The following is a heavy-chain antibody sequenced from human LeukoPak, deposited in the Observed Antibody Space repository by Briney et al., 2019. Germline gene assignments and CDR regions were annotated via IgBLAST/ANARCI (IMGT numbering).Heavy chain of an antibody. CDR2: IRYDGSNK. CDR1: GFTFSTYG. Sequence: PGGSLRLSCAASGFTFSTYGMHWVRQAPGKGLEWVACIRYDGSNKSYADSVKGRFTISRDNSKNTLYLQMNSLRAEDTAVYYCAKLPRSYAPANYFYYYLDVWGKGTTVAISS. CDR3: AKLPRSYAPANYFYYYLDV. J-gene: IGHJ6*03. D-gene: IGHD2-15*01. V-gene: IGHV3-30*02.